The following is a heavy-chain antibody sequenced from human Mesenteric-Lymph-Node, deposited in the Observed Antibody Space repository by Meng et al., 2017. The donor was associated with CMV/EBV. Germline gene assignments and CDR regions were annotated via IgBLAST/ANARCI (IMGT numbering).Heavy chain of an antibody. V-gene: IGHV5-10-1*01. CDR1: GYSFTSYW. Sequence: AGYSFTSYWISWVRQMPGNGLEWMGRIDPSDSYTNYSPYFQGHVTISADKSISTAYLQWSSLKASDTAMYYCARHFMYSSGYSGDYWGQGTLVTVSS. CDR3: ARHFMYSSGYSGDY. CDR2: IDPSDSYT. J-gene: IGHJ4*02. D-gene: IGHD3-22*01.